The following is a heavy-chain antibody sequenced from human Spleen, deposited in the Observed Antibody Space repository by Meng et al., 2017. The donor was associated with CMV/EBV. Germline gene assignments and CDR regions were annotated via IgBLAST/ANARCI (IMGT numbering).Heavy chain of an antibody. J-gene: IGHJ5*02. CDR2: IYYSGST. D-gene: IGHD2-2*02. Sequence: SETLSLTCTVSGGSIGSGGYFWSWIRQHPGKGLEWIGTIYYSGSTYYNPSLKSRVTISVDTSKNQFSLKLSSVTAADTAVYYCARRLGGYCSGTSCYTAASFDPWGQGTLVTVSS. CDR3: ARRLGGYCSGTSCYTAASFDP. CDR1: GGSIGSGGYF. V-gene: IGHV4-39*01.